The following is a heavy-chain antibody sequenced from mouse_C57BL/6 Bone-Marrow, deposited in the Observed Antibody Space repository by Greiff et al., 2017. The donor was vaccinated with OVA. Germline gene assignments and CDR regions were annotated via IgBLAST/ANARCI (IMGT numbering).Heavy chain of an antibody. J-gene: IGHJ2*01. D-gene: IGHD1-1*01. CDR3: ARYHYGTFDY. CDR1: GYTFTSYW. V-gene: IGHV1-59*01. CDR2: IDPSDSYT. Sequence: QVQLQQPGAELVRPGTSVKLSCKASGYTFTSYWMHWVKQRPGQGLEWIGVIDPSDSYTNYNQKFKGKATLTVDTSSSTAYMQLSSLTSEDSAVYFCARYHYGTFDYWGQGTTLTVSS.